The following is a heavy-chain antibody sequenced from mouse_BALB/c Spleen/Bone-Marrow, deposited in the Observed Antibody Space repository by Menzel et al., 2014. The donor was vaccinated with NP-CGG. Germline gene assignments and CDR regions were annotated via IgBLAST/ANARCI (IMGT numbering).Heavy chain of an antibody. D-gene: IGHD2-14*01. Sequence: VQRVESGAELMKPGASVKISCKATGYTFSSYWIEWVKQRPGHGLEWIGEILPGSGSTNYNEKFKGKATFTADTSSNTAYMQLSSVTSEDSAVYYWARGGVRGGYWYFDVWGAGTTVTVSS. J-gene: IGHJ1*01. CDR1: GYTFSSYW. CDR2: ILPGSGST. CDR3: ARGGVRGGYWYFDV. V-gene: IGHV1-9*01.